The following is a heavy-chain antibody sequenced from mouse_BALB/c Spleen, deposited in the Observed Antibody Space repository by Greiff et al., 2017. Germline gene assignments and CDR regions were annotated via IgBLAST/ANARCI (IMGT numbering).Heavy chain of an antibody. CDR1: GFTFSSYA. CDR3: ARGPYYYGSSPWYFDV. J-gene: IGHJ1*01. Sequence: EVKLMESGGGLVKPGGSLKLSCAASGFTFSSYAMSWVRQSPEKRLEWVAEISSGGSYTYYPDTVTGRFTISRDNAKNTLYLEMSSLRSEDTAMYYCARGPYYYGSSPWYFDVWGAGTTVTVSS. D-gene: IGHD1-1*01. V-gene: IGHV5-9-4*01. CDR2: ISSGGSYT.